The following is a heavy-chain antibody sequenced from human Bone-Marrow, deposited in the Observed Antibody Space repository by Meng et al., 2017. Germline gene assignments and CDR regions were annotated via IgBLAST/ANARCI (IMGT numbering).Heavy chain of an antibody. V-gene: IGHV4-61*01. CDR2: IYYSGST. D-gene: IGHD3-10*01. CDR3: ARDDRGRDY. CDR1: GGSVSSGSYY. Sequence: QVQLQEAGPGLVRTSETLSLTCTVSGGSVSSGSYYWSWIRQPPGKGLEWIGYIYYSGSTNYNPSLKSRVTISVDTSKNQFSLKLSSVTAADTAVYYCARDDRGRDYWGQGTLVTVSS. J-gene: IGHJ4*02.